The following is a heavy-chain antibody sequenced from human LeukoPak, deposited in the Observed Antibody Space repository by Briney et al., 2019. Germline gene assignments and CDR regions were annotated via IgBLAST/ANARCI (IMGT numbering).Heavy chain of an antibody. J-gene: IGHJ4*02. CDR2: TRYDGSHK. CDR1: GFTFSSYA. D-gene: IGHD6-19*01. CDR3: AKGRWLVDY. V-gene: IGHV3-30*02. Sequence: PGGSQRLSCAASGFTFSSYAMSWVRQAPGKGLEWVAFTRYDGSHKDYADSVKGRFTSSRDNSKNTLYLQMNSLRAEDTAVYYCAKGRWLVDYWGRGTLVTVSS.